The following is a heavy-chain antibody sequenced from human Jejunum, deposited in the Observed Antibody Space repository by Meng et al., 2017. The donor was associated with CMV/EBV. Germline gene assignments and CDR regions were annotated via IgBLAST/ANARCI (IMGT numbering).Heavy chain of an antibody. CDR3: ARDGGNYDFANF. D-gene: IGHD1-7*01. CDR2: IRHKAAGYST. CDR1: GFPFSDYR. V-gene: IGHV3-72*01. J-gene: IGHJ4*02. Sequence: GFPFSDYRMDWVRQAPGKGLEWVARIRHKAAGYSTEYGASVRGRFTVSRDDSKSSVYLRMSRLETEDTAIYYCARDGGNYDFANFWGQGTRVTVSS.